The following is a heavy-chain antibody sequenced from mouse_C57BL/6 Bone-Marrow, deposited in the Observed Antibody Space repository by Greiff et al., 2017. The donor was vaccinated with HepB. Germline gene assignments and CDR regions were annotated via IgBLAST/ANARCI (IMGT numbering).Heavy chain of an antibody. D-gene: IGHD1-1*01. CDR3: ARSTTVGAPYFDV. CDR1: GYTFTSYG. V-gene: IGHV1-81*01. Sequence: QVQLQQSGAELARPGASVKLSCKASGYTFTSYGISWVKQRTGQGLEWIGEIYHRSGNTYYNEKFKGKATLTADKSSSTAYMELRSLTSEDSAVYFCARSTTVGAPYFDVWGTGTTVTVSS. CDR2: IYHRSGNT. J-gene: IGHJ1*03.